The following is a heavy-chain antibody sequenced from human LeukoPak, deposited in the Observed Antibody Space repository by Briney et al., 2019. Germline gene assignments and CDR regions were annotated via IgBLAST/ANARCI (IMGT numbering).Heavy chain of an antibody. CDR1: GFTHEDYT. Sequence: PGGPLRLPCAASGFTHEDYTMHWVRQAPGKTLEWVALISWDGTTYYTDSVKGRFTISRDNSKNSLYLQMDTLRSEDTAFYYCVKDLSYESSGYVFEYWGQGALVTVSS. J-gene: IGHJ4*02. V-gene: IGHV3-43*01. D-gene: IGHD3-22*01. CDR3: VKDLSYESSGYVFEY. CDR2: ISWDGTT.